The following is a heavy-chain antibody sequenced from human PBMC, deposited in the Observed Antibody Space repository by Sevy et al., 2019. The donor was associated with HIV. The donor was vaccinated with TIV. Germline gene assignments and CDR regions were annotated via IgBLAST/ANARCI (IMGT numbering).Heavy chain of an antibody. CDR1: GFSFSSYW. J-gene: IGHJ4*02. CDR3: ARGNSGSFDY. D-gene: IGHD3-22*01. Sequence: GGSLRRSCAASGFSFSSYWMHWVRQAPGKGLEWVANIKQDESEKYYAASVKGRFTISRDNAKNSVYLQMNSLRPEETAIYYCARGNSGSFDYWGQGTLVTVSS. CDR2: IKQDESEK. V-gene: IGHV3-7*03.